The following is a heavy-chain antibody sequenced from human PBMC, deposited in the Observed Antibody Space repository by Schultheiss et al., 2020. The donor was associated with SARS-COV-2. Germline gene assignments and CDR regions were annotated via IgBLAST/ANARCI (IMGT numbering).Heavy chain of an antibody. CDR1: GGSISGSNYY. CDR2: IYYSGST. Sequence: SETLSLTCNVSGGSISGSNYYWGWIRQPPGKGLEWIGYIYYSGSTYYNPSLKSRVTISVDTSKNQFSLKLSSVTAADTAVYYCARLPYYYDSSGYYLAAAFDIWGQGTMVTVSS. V-gene: IGHV4-39*01. CDR3: ARLPYYYDSSGYYLAAAFDI. J-gene: IGHJ3*02. D-gene: IGHD3-22*01.